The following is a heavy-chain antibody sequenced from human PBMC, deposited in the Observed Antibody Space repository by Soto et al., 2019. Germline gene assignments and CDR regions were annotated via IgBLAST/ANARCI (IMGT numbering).Heavy chain of an antibody. V-gene: IGHV3-23*01. CDR3: VKVYGDYIQGSYNWFDS. CDR2: ISSSGITT. Sequence: EVQLLESGGGLVQPGGSLRLSCAATGVTFSSDAMSWVRQAPGRGLEWVSSISSSGITTYYADSVKGRFTISRDFSKNTLYLQMSSLRAEDTAVYYCVKVYGDYIQGSYNWFDSWGQGTLVTVSS. J-gene: IGHJ5*01. D-gene: IGHD4-17*01. CDR1: GVTFSSDA.